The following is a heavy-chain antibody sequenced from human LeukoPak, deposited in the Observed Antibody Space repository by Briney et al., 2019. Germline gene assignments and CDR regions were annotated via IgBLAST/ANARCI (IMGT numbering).Heavy chain of an antibody. J-gene: IGHJ4*02. D-gene: IGHD5-12*01. Sequence: GGSLRLSCAASGFTFSSYGMHWVRQAPGKGLEWVAVISYDGSNKYYADSVKGRFTISRDNAKNTLYLQMNSLRAEDTAVYYCARGVVAIDYWGQGTLVTVSS. CDR2: ISYDGSNK. CDR1: GFTFSSYG. V-gene: IGHV3-30*03. CDR3: ARGVVAIDY.